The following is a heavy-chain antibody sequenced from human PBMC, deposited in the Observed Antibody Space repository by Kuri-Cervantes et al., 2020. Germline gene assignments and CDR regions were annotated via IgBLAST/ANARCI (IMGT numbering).Heavy chain of an antibody. D-gene: IGHD5-18*01. CDR2: ISSSGSTI. Sequence: GESLKISCAASGFTFSDYYMSWIRQAPGKGLEWVSYISSSGSTIYYADSVKGRFTISRDNAKNSLYLQMNSLRAEDTAVYYCASILKTAMVTYYYYYGMDVWGQGTTVTVSS. CDR3: ASILKTAMVTYYYYYGMDV. J-gene: IGHJ6*02. CDR1: GFTFSDYY. V-gene: IGHV3-11*01.